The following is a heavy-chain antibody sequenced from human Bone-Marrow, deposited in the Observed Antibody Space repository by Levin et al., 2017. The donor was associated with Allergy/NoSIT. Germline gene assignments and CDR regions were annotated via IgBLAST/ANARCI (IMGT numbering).Heavy chain of an antibody. CDR2: IYQSGNT. Sequence: SQTLSLTCAVSGDSIRSSNWWSWVRQSPGKGLEWIGEIYQSGNTSYNPSLKSRVTISVDKSKNQFSLKLNSVTAADTAVYYCATCGDDCIDVFGIWGQGTMVTVSS. CDR3: ATCGDDCIDVFGI. D-gene: IGHD2-21*02. J-gene: IGHJ3*02. CDR1: GDSIRSSNW. V-gene: IGHV4-4*02.